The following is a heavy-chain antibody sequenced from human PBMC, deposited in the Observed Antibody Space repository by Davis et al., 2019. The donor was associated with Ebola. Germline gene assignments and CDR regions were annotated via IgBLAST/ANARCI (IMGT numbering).Heavy chain of an antibody. D-gene: IGHD4-23*01. V-gene: IGHV1-2*06. CDR1: GYTFTSYG. Sequence: ASVKVSCKASGYTFTSYGITWVRQAPGQGLEWMGRINPNSGGTNYAQKFQGRVTMSRDTSTSTAYMEMSSLRSEDTAVYYCARDKGGNSFYYYYGMDVWGKGTTVTVSS. CDR3: ARDKGGNSFYYYYGMDV. CDR2: INPNSGGT. J-gene: IGHJ6*04.